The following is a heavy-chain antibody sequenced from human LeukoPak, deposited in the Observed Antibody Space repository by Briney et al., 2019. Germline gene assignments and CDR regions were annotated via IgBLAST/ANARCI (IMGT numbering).Heavy chain of an antibody. CDR2: SAGSGGST. CDR3: AQEHFDTSGYYSRFDN. V-gene: IGHV3-23*01. CDR1: GFTFPRHA. J-gene: IGHJ4*02. Sequence: GGSLRLSCAASGFTFPRHAMSWVRQAPGKGLEWVASSAGSGGSTHYADSVKGRFTISRDNSQITVFLHMNSLRAYDTAVYYCAQEHFDTSGYYSRFDNWGQGILVTVSS. D-gene: IGHD3-22*01.